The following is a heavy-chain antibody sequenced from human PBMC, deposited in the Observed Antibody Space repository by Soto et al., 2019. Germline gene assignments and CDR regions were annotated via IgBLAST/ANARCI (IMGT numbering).Heavy chain of an antibody. CDR2: ISSGGVYI. CDR1: TFSMYS. V-gene: IGHV3-21*02. J-gene: IGHJ5*02. CDR3: TRDQGGSYDSWFDT. Sequence: EVQIVESGGGLVQPGGSLRLSCNFTFSMYSMDWVRQAPGQGLEWVASISSGGVYIKYADSVNGRFTISRDNAKNSVSLQMNSLRVDDTALYFCTRDQGGSYDSWFDTWGQGTLVTVSS. D-gene: IGHD1-26*01.